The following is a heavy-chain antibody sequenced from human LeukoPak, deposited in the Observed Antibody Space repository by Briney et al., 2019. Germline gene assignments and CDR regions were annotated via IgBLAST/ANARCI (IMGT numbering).Heavy chain of an antibody. CDR1: GYTFTSYD. CDR2: MNPNSGDT. V-gene: IGHV1-8*01. CDR3: ARTGIGANVWMDS. D-gene: IGHD1-26*01. J-gene: IGHJ5*01. Sequence: ASVKVSCKASGYTFTSYDINWVRQATGQGLEWMGWMNPNSGDTGYAQKFRGRVTMTRNTSISTAYMELSSLTSDDTAMFYCARTGIGANVWMDSWGQGTLVTVSS.